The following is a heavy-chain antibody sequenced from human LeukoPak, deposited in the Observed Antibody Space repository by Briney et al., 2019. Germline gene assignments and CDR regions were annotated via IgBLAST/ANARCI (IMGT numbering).Heavy chain of an antibody. Sequence: GESLKISSKGSGYSFTSYWIGWVRQMPGKGLEWMGIIYPGDSDTRYSPSFQGQVTISADKSITTAYLQWSGLKASDTAMYYCARRRGRDRGAFDIWGQGTMVTVSS. D-gene: IGHD1-14*01. CDR3: ARRRGRDRGAFDI. J-gene: IGHJ3*02. CDR2: IYPGDSDT. CDR1: GYSFTSYW. V-gene: IGHV5-51*01.